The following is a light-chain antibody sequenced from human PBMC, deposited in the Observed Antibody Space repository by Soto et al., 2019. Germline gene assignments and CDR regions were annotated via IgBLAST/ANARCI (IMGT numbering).Light chain of an antibody. CDR3: CSFAGFNTYV. J-gene: IGLJ1*01. CDR1: SSDIGSYNT. V-gene: IGLV2-23*01. CDR2: EGT. Sequence: QSVLTQSASVSGSPGQWISIPCAGTSSDIGSYNTVSWYQHHPGKAPKLLIYEGTKRPSGVSHRFSGSKSGNTASLTISGLQPEDEADYYCCSFAGFNTYVLGTGTKVTVL.